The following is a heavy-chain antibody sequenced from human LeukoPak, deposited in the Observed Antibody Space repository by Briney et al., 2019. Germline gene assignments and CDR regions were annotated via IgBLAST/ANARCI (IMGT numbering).Heavy chain of an antibody. J-gene: IGHJ6*03. D-gene: IGHD3-10*01. CDR3: ARAQTPYYYGSGSYYYYYYYMDV. V-gene: IGHV3-7*01. Sequence: GGSLRLSCAASGFTFSSYWMSWVRQAPGKGLEWVAHIKQDGSEKYYVDSVKGRFTISRDNAKNSLYLQMNSLRAEDTAVYYCARAQTPYYYGSGSYYYYYYYMDVWGKGTTVTISS. CDR2: IKQDGSEK. CDR1: GFTFSSYW.